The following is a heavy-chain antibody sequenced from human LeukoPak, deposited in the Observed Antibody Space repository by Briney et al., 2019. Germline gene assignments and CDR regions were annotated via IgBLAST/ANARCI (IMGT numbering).Heavy chain of an antibody. V-gene: IGHV4-39*07. CDR2: IHYSGST. CDR1: GGSISSSSYY. D-gene: IGHD3-10*01. J-gene: IGHJ4*02. Sequence: SETLSLTCTVSGGSISSSSYYWGWIRQPPGKGLEWIGSIHYSGSTNYNPSLKSRVTISVDTSKNQFSLKLSSVTAADTAVYYCARDPPGWFGERREYFDYWGQGTLVTVSS. CDR3: ARDPPGWFGERREYFDY.